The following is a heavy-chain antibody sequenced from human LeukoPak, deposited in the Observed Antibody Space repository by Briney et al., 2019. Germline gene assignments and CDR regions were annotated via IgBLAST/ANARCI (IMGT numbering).Heavy chain of an antibody. CDR2: TYYRSKWYS. V-gene: IGHV6-1*01. CDR1: GDGVSSDSAA. J-gene: IGHJ4*02. D-gene: IGHD2-21*01. CDR3: AREGTYGRIDY. Sequence: SQTLSLTCAISGDGVSSDSAAWNWFRQSPSRGLEWLGRTYYRSKWYSDYAVSVKSRITINPDTSKNQFSLQLNSVTPEDTAVYFCAREGTYGRIDYWGQGTLVTVSS.